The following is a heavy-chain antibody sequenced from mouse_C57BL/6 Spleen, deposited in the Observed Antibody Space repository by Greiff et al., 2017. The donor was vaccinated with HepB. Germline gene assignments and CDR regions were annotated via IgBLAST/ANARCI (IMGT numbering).Heavy chain of an antibody. CDR2: ISYSGST. J-gene: IGHJ4*01. V-gene: IGHV3-8*01. CDR1: GYSITSDY. Sequence: EVKLKESGPGLAKPSQTLSLTCSVTGYSITSDYWNWIRKFPGNKLEYMGYISYSGSTYYNPSLKSRISITRDTSKNQYYLQLNSVTTEDTATYYCARGSSYLYYAMDYWGQGTSVTVSS. CDR3: ARGSSYLYYAMDY. D-gene: IGHD1-1*01.